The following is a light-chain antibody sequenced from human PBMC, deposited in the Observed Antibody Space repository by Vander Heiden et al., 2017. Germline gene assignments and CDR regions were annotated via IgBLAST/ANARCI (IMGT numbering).Light chain of an antibody. CDR1: KSGSKR. J-gene: IGLJ2*01. V-gene: IGLV3-21*02. CDR3: PVWDSSSDHGV. Sequence: SYVLTQRPSVPVAPGQTARIPCGGNKSGSKRVHWYQQEPGQAPVLVVYDDSDRPSGIPERFSRSNSGNPATLTIPRVDARDEADDDGPVWDSSSDHGVFGGGTKLTVL. CDR2: DDS.